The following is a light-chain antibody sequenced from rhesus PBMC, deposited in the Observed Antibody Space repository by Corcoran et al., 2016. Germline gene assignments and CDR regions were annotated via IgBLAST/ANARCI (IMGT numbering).Light chain of an antibody. Sequence: DIHMTQSPSSLSASVGDKVTITCRASQDIRNALAWYQQKPGKAPKLLIYTASNLQSGVPSRFSGSGSGTDFTLNISSLQPEDFAVYYCQQYNNYPRTFGQGTKVEIK. J-gene: IGKJ1*01. CDR1: QDIRNA. V-gene: IGKV1-33*01. CDR2: TAS. CDR3: QQYNNYPRT.